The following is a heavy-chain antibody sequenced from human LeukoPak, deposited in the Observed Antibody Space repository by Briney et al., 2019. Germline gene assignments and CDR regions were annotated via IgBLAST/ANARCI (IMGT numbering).Heavy chain of an antibody. Sequence: SVKVSCKASGGTFSSYAISWVRQAPGQGLEWMGGIIPIFGTANYAQKFQGRVTVTADESTSTAYMELSSLRSEDTAVYYCAREGGVAAVAGQRTFDYWGQGTLVTVSS. V-gene: IGHV1-69*13. J-gene: IGHJ4*02. D-gene: IGHD6-19*01. CDR3: AREGGVAAVAGQRTFDY. CDR1: GGTFSSYA. CDR2: IIPIFGTA.